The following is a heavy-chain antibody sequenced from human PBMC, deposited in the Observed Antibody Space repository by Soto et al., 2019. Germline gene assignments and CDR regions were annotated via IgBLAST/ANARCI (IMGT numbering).Heavy chain of an antibody. Sequence: EVQLLESGGGLRQPGGSLRLSCVASGYNFNKYAVSWVHQAPGKGLEWVSAIGTSGDNTYYTDSVKGRFTISRDNSKNMLYLQMDSLTAEDTAVYYCARRAYYFDDTGSHAFDIWGQGTRVTVSS. CDR1: GYNFNKYA. CDR3: ARRAYYFDDTGSHAFDI. J-gene: IGHJ3*02. CDR2: IGTSGDNT. V-gene: IGHV3-23*01. D-gene: IGHD3-22*01.